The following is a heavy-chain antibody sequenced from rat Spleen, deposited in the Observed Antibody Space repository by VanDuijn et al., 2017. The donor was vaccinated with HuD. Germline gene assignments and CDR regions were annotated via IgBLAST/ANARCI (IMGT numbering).Heavy chain of an antibody. CDR1: GFSLISYA. CDR2: IWGDGST. Sequence: QVQLKESGPGLVQSSQTLSLTCNVSGFSLISYAVNWVRQPLGKGLEWMGGIWGDGSTNYNSALKSRLSTSRDTSKSQVFLKMNSLQTEDTAIYFCTRGPPRDDGSYYYGYYFDDWGQGVMVTVSS. D-gene: IGHD1-12*02. CDR3: TRGPPRDDGSYYYGYYFDD. J-gene: IGHJ2*01. V-gene: IGHV2-15*01.